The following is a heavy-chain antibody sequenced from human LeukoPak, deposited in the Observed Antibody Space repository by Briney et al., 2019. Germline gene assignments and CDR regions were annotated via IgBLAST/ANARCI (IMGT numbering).Heavy chain of an antibody. Sequence: HPGGSLRLSCSASGFTFSSYAMHWVRQAPGKGLEYVSAISSNGGSTYYADSVKGRFTISRDNSKNTPYLQMSSLRAEDTAVYYCVKDTNYGAHYFDYWGQGTLVTVSS. CDR3: VKDTNYGAHYFDY. V-gene: IGHV3-64D*06. D-gene: IGHD4-17*01. CDR1: GFTFSSYA. CDR2: ISSNGGST. J-gene: IGHJ4*02.